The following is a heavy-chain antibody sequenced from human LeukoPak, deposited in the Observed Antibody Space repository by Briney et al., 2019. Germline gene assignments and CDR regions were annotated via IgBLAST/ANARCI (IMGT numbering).Heavy chain of an antibody. CDR2: IYYSGST. CDR1: GGSFSGYY. V-gene: IGHV4-34*01. Sequence: PSETLSLTCAVYGGSFSGYYWSWIRQPPGKGLEWIGSIYYSGSTYYNPSLKSRVTISVDTSKNQFSLKLRSVTAADTAVYYCARAKSLYFYYYMDVWGKGTTVTVSS. CDR3: ARAKSLYFYYYMDV. J-gene: IGHJ6*03.